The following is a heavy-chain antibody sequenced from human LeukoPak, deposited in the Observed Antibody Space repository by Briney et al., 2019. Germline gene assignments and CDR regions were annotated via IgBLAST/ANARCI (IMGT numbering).Heavy chain of an antibody. CDR3: ARDGYSSSWYSYSDY. D-gene: IGHD6-13*01. Sequence: GGSLRLSCAASGFTFSGYSMHWVRQAPGKGLEWLSYISSSSSMIYYADSVKGRFTISRDNAKNSLYLQMNSLRAEDTAVYYCARDGYSSSWYSYSDYWGQGTLVTVSS. CDR1: GFTFSGYS. V-gene: IGHV3-48*04. CDR2: ISSSSSMI. J-gene: IGHJ4*02.